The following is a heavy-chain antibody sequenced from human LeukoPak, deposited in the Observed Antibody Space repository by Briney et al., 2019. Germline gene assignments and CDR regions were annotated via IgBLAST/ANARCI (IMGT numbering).Heavy chain of an antibody. CDR2: IYPGDSDT. V-gene: IGHV5-51*01. Sequence: GESLKISCKSSGSSFTPYWIGWVRQMPGKGLEWMGIIYPGDSDTRYSPSFQGQVTISADKSISTAYLQWSSLKASDTAMYYCARPPSGNFPGYWGQGTRVTVSS. J-gene: IGHJ4*02. CDR1: GSSFTPYW. D-gene: IGHD1-26*01. CDR3: ARPPSGNFPGY.